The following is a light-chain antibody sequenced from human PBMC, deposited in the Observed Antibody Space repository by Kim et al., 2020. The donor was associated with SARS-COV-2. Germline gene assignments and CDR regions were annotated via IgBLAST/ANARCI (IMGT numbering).Light chain of an antibody. Sequence: EIVLTQSPGSLSLSPGERATLSCRASQTVSSSSLAWYQQKPGQAPRLLIYDASSRATGIPDRFSGSGSGTDFTLTIGRLEPEDFAVYYCQYYGGSPYTFGQGTKLEI. J-gene: IGKJ2*01. CDR2: DAS. CDR3: QYYGGSPYT. CDR1: QTVSSSS. V-gene: IGKV3-20*01.